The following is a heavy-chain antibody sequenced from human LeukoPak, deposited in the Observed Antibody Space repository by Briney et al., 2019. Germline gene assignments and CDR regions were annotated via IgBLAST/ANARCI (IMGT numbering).Heavy chain of an antibody. CDR2: IYTGDST. J-gene: IGHJ6*02. CDR3: VRDAVRGFYYGMDV. CDR1: GFVVSSNS. D-gene: IGHD3-10*01. V-gene: IGHV3-53*01. Sequence: GGSLRLSCAASGFVVSSNSMNWVRQAPGRGLEWVSVIYTGDSTYHADSVKGRFTISRDNSKNTMYLQMSSLRAEDTALYYCVRDAVRGFYYGMDVWGQGTTVTVSS.